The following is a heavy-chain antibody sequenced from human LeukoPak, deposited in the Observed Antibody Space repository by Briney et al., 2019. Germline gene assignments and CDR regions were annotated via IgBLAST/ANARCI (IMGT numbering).Heavy chain of an antibody. J-gene: IGHJ3*02. CDR3: ARLNSPMTTDDAFDI. V-gene: IGHV3-11*04. Sequence: PGGSLRLSCAASGFTFSDYYMSWIRQAPGKGLEWVSYISSSGSTIYYADSVKGRFTISRDNAKNSLYLQMNSLRAEDTAVYYCARLNSPMTTDDAFDIWGQGTMVTVSS. CDR1: GFTFSDYY. D-gene: IGHD4-17*01. CDR2: ISSSGSTI.